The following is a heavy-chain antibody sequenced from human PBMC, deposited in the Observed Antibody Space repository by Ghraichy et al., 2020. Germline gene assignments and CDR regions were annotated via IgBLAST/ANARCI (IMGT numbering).Heavy chain of an antibody. D-gene: IGHD3/OR15-3a*01. Sequence: GGSLRLSCAASGFTFGNYWMHWVRQAPGKGLQWVATIKGDASEKFYVDSVKDRFTISRDNAKNSVFLQMASLRDNDTALYFCAKARGWTIDSWGQGTLVTVSS. V-gene: IGHV3-7*05. J-gene: IGHJ4*02. CDR1: GFTFGNYW. CDR3: AKARGWTIDS. CDR2: IKGDASEK.